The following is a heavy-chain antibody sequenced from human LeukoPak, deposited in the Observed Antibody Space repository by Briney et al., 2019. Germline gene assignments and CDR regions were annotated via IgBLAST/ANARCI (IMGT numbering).Heavy chain of an antibody. V-gene: IGHV4-61*10. CDR1: GGSISSDYYY. CDR3: ARRRVDSSGYDAFDI. J-gene: IGHJ3*02. D-gene: IGHD3-22*01. Sequence: SQTLSLTCTVSGGSISSDYYYWSWIRQPAEKGLEWIVYIYYSGSTNYNPSLNSRVYILIDTSKNQFSLKLGSVTAADTAVYYCARRRVDSSGYDAFDIWGQGTMVTVSS. CDR2: IYYSGST.